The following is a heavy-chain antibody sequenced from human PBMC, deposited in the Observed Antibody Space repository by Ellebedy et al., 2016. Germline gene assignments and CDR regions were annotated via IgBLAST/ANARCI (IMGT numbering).Heavy chain of an antibody. CDR1: GGTFSSYA. CDR2: IIPIFGTA. CDR3: AREVGVNDYYMDV. Sequence: SVKVSXXASGGTFSSYAISWVRQAPGQGLEWMGGIIPIFGTANYAQKFQGRVTITADESTSTAYMELSSLRSEDTAVYYCAREVGVNDYYMDVWGKGTTVTVSS. D-gene: IGHD3-16*01. J-gene: IGHJ6*03. V-gene: IGHV1-69*13.